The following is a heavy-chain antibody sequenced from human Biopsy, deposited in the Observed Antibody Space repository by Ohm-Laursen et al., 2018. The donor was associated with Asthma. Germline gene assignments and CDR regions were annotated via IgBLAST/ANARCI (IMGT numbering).Heavy chain of an antibody. V-gene: IGHV1-69*13. CDR1: GGTFNTYV. CDR3: ARKAGSCISRTCYSLDF. J-gene: IGHJ4*02. CDR2: INSVFGTT. D-gene: IGHD2-2*01. Sequence: VKISCKSLGGTFNTYVIGWVRQAPGQGLEWMGGINSVFGTTTYPQKFQDRVTITADDSASTVYMELSSLRSEDTAVYYCARKAGSCISRTCYSLDFWGQGTLVTVPS.